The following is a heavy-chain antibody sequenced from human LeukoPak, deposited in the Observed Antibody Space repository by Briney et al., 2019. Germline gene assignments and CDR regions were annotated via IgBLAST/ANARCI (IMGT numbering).Heavy chain of an antibody. CDR1: GFTFSTYW. Sequence: GGSLSLSFAASGFTFSTYWMHWVRQAPGKGLVWVSRIKYDGSMTTYGDSVKGRFSISRDNAKNTVDLQMNSLRAEDTAVYYCARGASSAYYVDYWGQGTLVSVSS. CDR2: IKYDGSMT. D-gene: IGHD3-22*01. CDR3: ARGASSAYYVDY. J-gene: IGHJ4*02. V-gene: IGHV3-74*01.